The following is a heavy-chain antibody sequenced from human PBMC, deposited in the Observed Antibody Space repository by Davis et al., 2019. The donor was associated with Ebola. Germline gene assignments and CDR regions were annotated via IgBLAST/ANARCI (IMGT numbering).Heavy chain of an antibody. Sequence: GESLKISCVASGFTFNDYYMSWIRQAPGKGLEWVSYISQSGNSIYSADSLKGRLTVSRDNAKNSLYLEINSLRADDTAVYYCARGFCSGGVCPFDHWGQGTLVTVSS. CDR3: ARGFCSGGVCPFDH. CDR1: GFTFNDYY. CDR2: ISQSGNSI. D-gene: IGHD2-8*02. V-gene: IGHV3-11*01. J-gene: IGHJ4*02.